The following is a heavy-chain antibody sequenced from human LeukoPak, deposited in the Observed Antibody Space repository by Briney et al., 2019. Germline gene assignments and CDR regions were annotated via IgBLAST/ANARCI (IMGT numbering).Heavy chain of an antibody. J-gene: IGHJ5*02. D-gene: IGHD3-10*01. CDR3: ARTPPLLWFGELLFHTNWFDP. CDR1: GYSFTSYW. CDR2: IDPSDSYT. V-gene: IGHV5-10-1*01. Sequence: GESLKTSCKGSGYSFTSYWISWVRQMPGKGLEWMGRIDPSDSYTNYSPSFQGHVTISADKSISTAYLQWSSLKASDTAMYYCARTPPLLWFGELLFHTNWFDPWGQGTLVTVSS.